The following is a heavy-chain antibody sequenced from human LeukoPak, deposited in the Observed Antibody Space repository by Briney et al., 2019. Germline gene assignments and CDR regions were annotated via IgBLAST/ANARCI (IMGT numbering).Heavy chain of an antibody. D-gene: IGHD2-2*01. Sequence: SETLSLTCTVSGGSISSYYWSWIRQPPGKGLEWIGYIYYSGSTYYNPSLKSRVTISVDTSKNQFSLKLSSVTAADTAVYYCASRLGYCSSTSCYSPVDYFDYWGQGTLVTVSS. J-gene: IGHJ4*02. V-gene: IGHV4-30-4*01. CDR2: IYYSGST. CDR3: ASRLGYCSSTSCYSPVDYFDY. CDR1: GGSISSYY.